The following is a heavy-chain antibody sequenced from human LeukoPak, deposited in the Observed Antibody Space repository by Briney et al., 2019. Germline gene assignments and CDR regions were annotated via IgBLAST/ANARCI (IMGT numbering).Heavy chain of an antibody. D-gene: IGHD2-21*02. J-gene: IGHJ4*02. V-gene: IGHV4-4*07. CDR2: IYTSGST. CDR3: ARERVLAYCGGDCYPTLDY. Sequence: PSETLSLTCTVSGGSISSYYWSWIRQPAGQGLEWIGRIYTSGSTNYNPSLKSRVTMSVDTSKNQFSLKLSSVTAADTAVYYCARERVLAYCGGDCYPTLDYWGQGTLVTVSS. CDR1: GGSISSYY.